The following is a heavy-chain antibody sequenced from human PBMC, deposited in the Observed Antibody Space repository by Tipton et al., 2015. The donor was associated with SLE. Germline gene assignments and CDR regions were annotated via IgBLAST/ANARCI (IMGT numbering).Heavy chain of an antibody. J-gene: IGHJ6*03. CDR2: IYTSGST. D-gene: IGHD6-13*01. V-gene: IGHV4-61*02. Sequence: TLSLTCTVSGGSISSGSYYWNWIRQPAGKGLEWIGRIYTSGSTNYNPSLKSRVTISVDTSKNQFSLKLSSVTAADTAVYYCARDRPQYSSSWDYYYYMDVWGKGTTVTVSS. CDR3: ARDRPQYSSSWDYYYYMDV. CDR1: GGSISSGSYY.